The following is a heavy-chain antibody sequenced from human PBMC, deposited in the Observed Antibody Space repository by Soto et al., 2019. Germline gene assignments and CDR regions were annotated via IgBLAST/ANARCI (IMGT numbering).Heavy chain of an antibody. Sequence: SETLSLTCTVSGASVSSGGYYWSWIRQLPGKGLEWIGYIYYIGSSYYNPSLKSRVTISVDTSKNQFSLKLSSVTAADTAVYYCATRSIAVAGIYYYYYMDVWGKGTTVTVSS. V-gene: IGHV4-31*03. CDR1: GASVSSGGYY. D-gene: IGHD6-19*01. CDR2: IYYIGSS. CDR3: ATRSIAVAGIYYYYYMDV. J-gene: IGHJ6*03.